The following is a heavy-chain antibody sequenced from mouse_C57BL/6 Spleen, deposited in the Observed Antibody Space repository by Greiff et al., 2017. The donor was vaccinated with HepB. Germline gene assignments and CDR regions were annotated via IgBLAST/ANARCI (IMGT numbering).Heavy chain of an antibody. CDR1: GYSFTGYS. Sequence: EVQLQQSGPELVKPGASVKISCTASGYSFTGYSMNWVKQSPEKSLEWIGEINPSTGGTTYNQKFKSKATLTVDKSSSTAYMQLKSLTSEDSAVYYCARRRDAYYDYDGGFAYWGQGTLGTVSA. V-gene: IGHV1-42*01. CDR2: INPSTGGT. D-gene: IGHD2-4*01. J-gene: IGHJ3*01. CDR3: ARRRDAYYDYDGGFAY.